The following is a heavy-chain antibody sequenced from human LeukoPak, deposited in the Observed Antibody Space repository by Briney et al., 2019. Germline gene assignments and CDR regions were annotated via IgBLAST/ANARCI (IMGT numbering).Heavy chain of an antibody. D-gene: IGHD5-12*01. CDR3: AREGVSRYGGYPDY. Sequence: ASVKVSCKASGGTFSSYAISWVRQAPGQGLEWMGIINPSGGSTSYAQKFQGRVTMTRDTSTSTVYMELSSLRSEDTAVYYCAREGVSRYGGYPDYWGQGTLVTVSS. V-gene: IGHV1-46*01. CDR2: INPSGGST. J-gene: IGHJ4*02. CDR1: GGTFSSYA.